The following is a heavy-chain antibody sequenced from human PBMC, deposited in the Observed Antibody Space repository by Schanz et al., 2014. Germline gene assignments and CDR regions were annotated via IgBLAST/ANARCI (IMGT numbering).Heavy chain of an antibody. Sequence: QVQLQESGPGLVKPSETLSLTCTVSGVSIGGYYWSWIRQPPGKGLEWIGYIFFSGSTTYNPSFNSRGTISENMSKTQFALTLGAVTAADTAVYYCARLGVGDKAYYYYGTDVWGQGTTVLVSS. J-gene: IGHJ6*02. CDR3: ARLGVGDKAYYYYGTDV. V-gene: IGHV4-59*08. CDR2: IFFSGST. CDR1: GVSIGGYY. D-gene: IGHD1-26*01.